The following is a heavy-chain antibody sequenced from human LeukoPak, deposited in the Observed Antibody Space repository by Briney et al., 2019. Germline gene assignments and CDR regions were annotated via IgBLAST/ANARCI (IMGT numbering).Heavy chain of an antibody. Sequence: GGSLRLSCAASGFTFSSYSMNWVRQAPGKGLEWVSSISSSSSYIYYADSVKGRFTISRDNAKNSLYLQMNSLRAEDTAVYYCAREGFFGFGELLTDHWSQGTLVTVSS. D-gene: IGHD3-10*01. CDR2: ISSSSSYI. V-gene: IGHV3-21*01. J-gene: IGHJ5*02. CDR1: GFTFSSYS. CDR3: AREGFFGFGELLTDH.